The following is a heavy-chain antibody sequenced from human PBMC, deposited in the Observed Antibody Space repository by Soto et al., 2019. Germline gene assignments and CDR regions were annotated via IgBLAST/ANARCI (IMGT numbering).Heavy chain of an antibody. CDR3: VRDRRIYYSDPHDEFVASDYEV. CDR1: GGIFGSHG. D-gene: IGHD3-22*01. Sequence: QVQLIQSEAEVKKPGSSVRVSCTASGGIFGSHGFSWVRQAPGQRLEWVGGFIPIFRTLTYTEKFQDRVRIAADESTNTVYLDLSRLTSEDTAVYYCVRDRRIYYSDPHDEFVASDYEVWGQGTMVSVSS. V-gene: IGHV1-69*01. CDR2: FIPIFRTL. J-gene: IGHJ3*01.